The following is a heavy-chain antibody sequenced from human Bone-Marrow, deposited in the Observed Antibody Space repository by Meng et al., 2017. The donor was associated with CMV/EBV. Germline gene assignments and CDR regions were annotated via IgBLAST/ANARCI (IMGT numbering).Heavy chain of an antibody. CDR1: GYTFTGYY. V-gene: IGHV1-2*02. CDR3: ARGGYSSSWSSFGY. CDR2: INPNSGGT. J-gene: IGHJ4*02. D-gene: IGHD6-13*01. Sequence: ASVKVFCKASGYTFTGYYMHWVRQAPGQGLEWMGWINPNSGGTNYAQKFQGRVTMTRDTATSTAYMELRSLRSDDTAVYYCARGGYSSSWSSFGYWGQGTLVTVSS.